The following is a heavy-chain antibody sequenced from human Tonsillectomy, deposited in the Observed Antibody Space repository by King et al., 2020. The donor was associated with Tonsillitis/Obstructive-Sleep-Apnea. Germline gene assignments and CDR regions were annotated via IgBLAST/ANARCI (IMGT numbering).Heavy chain of an antibody. Sequence: VQLVESGGGLVQPGGSLRLSCAASGFTFSSYWISWVRQAPGKGLEWVANIKQDGSETYYVDSVKGRFTISRDNAKNSLSLQMNSLRAEDTAAYYCAREESCSGGSCYSGADFDYWGQGTLVTVSS. CDR3: AREESCSGGSCYSGADFDY. CDR1: GFTFSSYW. CDR2: IKQDGSET. V-gene: IGHV3-7*01. D-gene: IGHD2-15*01. J-gene: IGHJ4*02.